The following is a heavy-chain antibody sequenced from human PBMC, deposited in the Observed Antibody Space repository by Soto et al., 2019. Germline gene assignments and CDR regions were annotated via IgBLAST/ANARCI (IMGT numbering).Heavy chain of an antibody. CDR3: ARVEPQLFGVAPEPFDY. J-gene: IGHJ4*02. Sequence: GGSPRLCCAASGVTVCSYSMDGVRQEPGKGLEWVSSISSSSSYIYYADSVKGRFTISRDNAKNSLYLQMNSLRAEDTAVYYCARVEPQLFGVAPEPFDYWGQGTLVTVSS. V-gene: IGHV3-21*01. D-gene: IGHD3-3*01. CDR1: GVTVCSYS. CDR2: ISSSSSYI.